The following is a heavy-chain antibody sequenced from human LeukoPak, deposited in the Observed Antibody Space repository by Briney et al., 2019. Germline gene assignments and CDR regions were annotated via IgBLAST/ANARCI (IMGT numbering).Heavy chain of an antibody. CDR2: ISSSSSTI. CDR3: ARDGMSYDSSGYYYEYYFDY. J-gene: IGHJ4*02. CDR1: GFTFSSYS. D-gene: IGHD3-22*01. V-gene: IGHV3-48*01. Sequence: PGGSLRLSCAASGFTFSSYSMNWVRQAPGKGLEWASYISSSSSTIYYADSVKGRFTISRDNAKNSLYLQMNSLRAEDTAVYYCARDGMSYDSSGYYYEYYFDYWGQGTLVTVSS.